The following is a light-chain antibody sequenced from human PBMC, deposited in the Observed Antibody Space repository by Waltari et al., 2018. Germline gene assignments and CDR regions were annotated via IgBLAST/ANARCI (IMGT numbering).Light chain of an antibody. J-gene: IGLJ2*01. V-gene: IGLV3-19*01. CDR2: GKK. CDR3: NSRDSSGNHVV. Sequence: YQQKPGQAPVLLIYGKKNRASGIPDRFSGSSSENTASLTITGAQAEDEADYYCNSRDSSGNHVVFGGGSKLTVL.